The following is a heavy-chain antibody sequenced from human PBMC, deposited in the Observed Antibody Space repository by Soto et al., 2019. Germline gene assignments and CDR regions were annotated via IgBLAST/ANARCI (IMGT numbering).Heavy chain of an antibody. CDR2: VNPNSGNT. Sequence: QVQLVQSGAEVKEPGASVKVSCKASGYTFTSHDINWVRQATGQGLEWMGWVNPNSGNTGYAQKFQGRVTMTRNTSINTAYMELSSLRSEDTAVYYCARGQYVRFLEWLQGHYYYMDVWGKGTTVTVSS. CDR1: GYTFTSHD. V-gene: IGHV1-8*01. J-gene: IGHJ6*03. CDR3: ARGQYVRFLEWLQGHYYYMDV. D-gene: IGHD3-3*01.